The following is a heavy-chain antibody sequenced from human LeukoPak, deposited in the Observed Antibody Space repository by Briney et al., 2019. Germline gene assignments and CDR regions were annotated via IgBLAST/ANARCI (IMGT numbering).Heavy chain of an antibody. CDR3: ARVFGGREIGF. Sequence: ASVKVSCKASGYTFTTYDTNWVRQASGQGLEWMGWMNPKTGSTAYAQKFQGRVTMTRDTSIDTAYLEMSSLTYEDTAMYYCARVFGGREIGFWGQGTQVTVSS. J-gene: IGHJ4*02. V-gene: IGHV1-8*01. CDR2: MNPKTGST. D-gene: IGHD3-3*01. CDR1: GYTFTTYD.